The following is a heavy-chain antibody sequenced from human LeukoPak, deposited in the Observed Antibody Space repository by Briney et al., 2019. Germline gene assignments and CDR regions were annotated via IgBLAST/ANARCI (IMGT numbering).Heavy chain of an antibody. D-gene: IGHD3-22*01. CDR2: IYTSGNT. CDR1: GVSISSGSYY. V-gene: IGHV4-61*02. Sequence: NSSETLSLTCTVSGVSISSGSYYWNWIRQPAGKGLEWIGRIYTSGNTNYNPSLKSRVTISVDTSKNQFSLKLSSVTAADTAVYYCARIRPSGRSGYYWWPPAFDIWGQGTMVTVSS. J-gene: IGHJ3*02. CDR3: ARIRPSGRSGYYWWPPAFDI.